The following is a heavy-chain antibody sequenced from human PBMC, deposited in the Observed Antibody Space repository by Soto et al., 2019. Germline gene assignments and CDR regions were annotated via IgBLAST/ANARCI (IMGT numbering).Heavy chain of an antibody. J-gene: IGHJ6*02. CDR3: ARGARGLIVVVTQPDYGMDV. V-gene: IGHV4-31*03. CDR2: IHYRGRT. CDR1: GGSINSGGYY. Sequence: PSETLSLTCNVSGGSINSGGYYWGWIRQHPGKGLEWIGYIHYRGRTSYNPSLQSRVSISLDTSGHHFSMQLTSVTAADTAVYYCARGARGLIVVVTQPDYGMDVWGQGTTVTVSS. D-gene: IGHD3-22*01.